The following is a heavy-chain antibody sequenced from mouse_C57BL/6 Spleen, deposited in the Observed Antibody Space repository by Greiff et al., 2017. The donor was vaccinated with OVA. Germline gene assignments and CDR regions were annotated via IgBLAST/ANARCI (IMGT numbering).Heavy chain of an antibody. V-gene: IGHV1-82*01. CDR2: IYPGDGDT. CDR3: ARSDGYYLDY. J-gene: IGHJ2*01. Sequence: HVQLKESGPELVKPGASVKISCKASGYAFSSSWMNWVKQRPGKGLEWIGRIYPGDGDTNYNGKFKGKATLTADKSSSTAYMQLSSLTSEDSAVYFCARSDGYYLDYWGQGTTLTVSS. CDR1: GYAFSSSW. D-gene: IGHD2-3*01.